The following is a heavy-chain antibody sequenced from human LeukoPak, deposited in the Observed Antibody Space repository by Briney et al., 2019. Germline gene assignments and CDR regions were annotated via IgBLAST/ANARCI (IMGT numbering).Heavy chain of an antibody. J-gene: IGHJ6*03. CDR1: GGSFSGYY. Sequence: SETLSLTCAVYGGSFSGYYWSWIRQPPGKGLEWIGYIYYSGSTKYNPSLKSRVSISADTSKTQFSLKLSSVIAGDTAVYYCARAHYGDNSMDVWGKGTTVTVSS. V-gene: IGHV4-59*01. CDR2: IYYSGST. D-gene: IGHD4-17*01. CDR3: ARAHYGDNSMDV.